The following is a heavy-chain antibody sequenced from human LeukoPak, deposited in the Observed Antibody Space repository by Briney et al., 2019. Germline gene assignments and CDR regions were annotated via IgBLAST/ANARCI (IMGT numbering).Heavy chain of an antibody. CDR3: AREFYYGSSGGMDV. CDR1: GYTFTSYG. CDR2: ISAYNGNT. D-gene: IGHD3-10*01. V-gene: IGHV1-18*01. Sequence: ASVKVSCKASGYTFTSYGISWVRQAPGQGLEWMGWISAYNGNTNYAQKLQGRVTMTTDTSTSTAYMELRSLRSDDTAVYYRAREFYYGSSGGMDVWGQGTTVTVSS. J-gene: IGHJ6*02.